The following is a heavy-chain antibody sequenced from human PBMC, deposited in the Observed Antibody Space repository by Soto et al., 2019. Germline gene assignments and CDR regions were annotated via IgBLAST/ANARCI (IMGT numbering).Heavy chain of an antibody. V-gene: IGHV1-2*02. D-gene: IGHD2-15*01. CDR3: ARESCSGGSCYRYYYGTDV. J-gene: IGHJ6*04. CDR1: GYTFTGYY. Sequence: ASVKVSCKASGYTFTGYYMHWVRQAPGQGLEWMGWINPNSGGTNYAQKFQGRVTMTRDTSISTAYMELSRLRSDDTAVYYCARESCSGGSCYRYYYGTDVRGKGTTVTVSS. CDR2: INPNSGGT.